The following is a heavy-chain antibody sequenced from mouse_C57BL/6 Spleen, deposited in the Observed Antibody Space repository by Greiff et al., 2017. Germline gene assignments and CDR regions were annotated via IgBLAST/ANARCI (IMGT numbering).Heavy chain of an antibody. CDR2: IYPGDGDT. J-gene: IGHJ3*01. V-gene: IGHV1-80*01. D-gene: IGHD2-1*01. CDR1: GYAFSSYW. CDR3: ARSPYNGNGRVFSY. Sequence: QVQLQQSGAELVKPGASVKISCKASGYAFSSYWMNWVKQRPGKGLEWIGQIYPGDGDTNYNGKFKGKATLTADKSSSTAYMQLSSLTSEDSAVYFCARSPYNGNGRVFSYWGQGTLVTVST.